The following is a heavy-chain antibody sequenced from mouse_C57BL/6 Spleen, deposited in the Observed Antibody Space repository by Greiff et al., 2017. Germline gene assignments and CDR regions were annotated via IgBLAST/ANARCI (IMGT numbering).Heavy chain of an antibody. CDR1: GFTFSDAW. D-gene: IGHD3-3*01. V-gene: IGHV6-6*01. CDR3: ISRDFRFAY. CDR2: IKNKANNHAT. J-gene: IGHJ3*01. Sequence: EVKVEESGGGLVQPGGSMKLSCAASGFTFSDAWMDWVRQSPEKGLVWVAEIKNKANNHATYYAESVKGRFTISRDDSKSSIYLQMDSLRAEDTGIYYYISRDFRFAYWGQGTLVTVSA.